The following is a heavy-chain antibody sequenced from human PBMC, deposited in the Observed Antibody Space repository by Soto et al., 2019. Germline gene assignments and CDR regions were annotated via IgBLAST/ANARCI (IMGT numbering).Heavy chain of an antibody. D-gene: IGHD3-22*01. Sequence: SETLSLTCAVYGGSFSGYYWSWSRQPPGKGLEWIGEINHSGSTNYNPSLKTRVTISVQASKNQFPLKLSSVTAADTAVYYCASRTFTYYYDSSGYYYGYWGKGTLVTVSS. CDR3: ASRTFTYYYDSSGYYYGY. CDR2: INHSGST. V-gene: IGHV4-34*01. CDR1: GGSFSGYY. J-gene: IGHJ4*02.